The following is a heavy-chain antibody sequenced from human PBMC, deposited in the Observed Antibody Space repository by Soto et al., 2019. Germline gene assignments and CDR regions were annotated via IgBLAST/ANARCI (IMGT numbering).Heavy chain of an antibody. V-gene: IGHV1-18*01. D-gene: IGHD6-13*01. Sequence: QVQLVQSGAEVKKPGASVKVSCKTSGYTFASYGISWVRQAPGQGLEWMGWIITYNFDTKYAQELQDRVTMTTDTSTSTAYMELRSLRSDDTAVYYCARVGSVAAGRPFDYWGQGTLVTVSS. CDR3: ARVGSVAAGRPFDY. J-gene: IGHJ4*02. CDR2: IITYNFDT. CDR1: GYTFASYG.